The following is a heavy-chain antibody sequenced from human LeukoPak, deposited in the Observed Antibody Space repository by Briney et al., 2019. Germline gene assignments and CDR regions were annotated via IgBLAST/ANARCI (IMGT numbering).Heavy chain of an antibody. CDR1: GFTFSSYA. Sequence: GGSLRLSCAASGFTFSSYAMSWVRRAPGKGLEWVSAISGSGGSTYYADSVKGRFTISRDNSKNTLYLQMNSLRAEDTAVYYCAKDGDFWSGNNWFDPWGQGTLVTVSS. J-gene: IGHJ5*02. CDR3: AKDGDFWSGNNWFDP. D-gene: IGHD3-3*01. CDR2: ISGSGGST. V-gene: IGHV3-23*01.